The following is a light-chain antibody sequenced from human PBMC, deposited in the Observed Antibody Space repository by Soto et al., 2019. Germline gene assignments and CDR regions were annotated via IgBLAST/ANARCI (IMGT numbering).Light chain of an antibody. CDR2: DVS. CDR3: SSYTSSSTLV. V-gene: IGLV2-14*01. CDR1: SSDVGGYNY. Sequence: QSVLTQPASASGSPGRSITISCTGTSSDVGGYNYVSWYQQHPGKAPKLMIYDVSNRPSGVSNRFSGSKSGNTASLTISGLQAEDEADYYCSSYTSSSTLVFGGGTKLTVL. J-gene: IGLJ2*01.